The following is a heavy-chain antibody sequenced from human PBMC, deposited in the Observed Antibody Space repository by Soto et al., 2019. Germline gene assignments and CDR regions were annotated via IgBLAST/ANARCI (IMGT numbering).Heavy chain of an antibody. CDR1: GFTFSNAW. V-gene: IGHV3-15*01. J-gene: IGHJ4*02. Sequence: GGSLRLSCAASGFTFSNAWMSWVRQAPGKGLEWVGRIKSKTDGGTTDYAAPVKGRFTISRDDSKNTLYLQMNSLKTEDTAVYYCTTDRPYCTNGVCYVYYFDYWGQGTLVTVSS. CDR2: IKSKTDGGTT. D-gene: IGHD2-8*01. CDR3: TTDRPYCTNGVCYVYYFDY.